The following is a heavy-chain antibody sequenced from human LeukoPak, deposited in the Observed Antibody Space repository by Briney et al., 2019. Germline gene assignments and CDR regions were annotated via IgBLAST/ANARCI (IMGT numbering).Heavy chain of an antibody. CDR1: GYTFTGYY. Sequence: ASVKVSCKASGYTFTGYYMHWVRQAPGQGLEWMGWINPNSGGTNYAQKFQGRVTMTRDTSTSTVYMELSSLRSEDTAVYYCARDPLMVRGAPDYWGQGTLVTVSS. J-gene: IGHJ4*02. CDR2: INPNSGGT. D-gene: IGHD3-10*01. CDR3: ARDPLMVRGAPDY. V-gene: IGHV1-2*02.